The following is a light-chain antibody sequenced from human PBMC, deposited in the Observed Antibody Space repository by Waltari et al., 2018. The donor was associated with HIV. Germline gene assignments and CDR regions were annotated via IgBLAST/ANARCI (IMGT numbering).Light chain of an antibody. CDR3: QTWGPGIGV. V-gene: IGLV4-69*01. CDR2: VTTYGSH. Sequence: QLVVTHSPSVSAPLGASVKLTCTLSGEYSSYVIARHPHQPDRGPRSLMTVTTYGSHTTICGIPDRFLGSISGTERYLTISSLQSEDEAVYYCQTWGPGIGVFGRGTQLTVL. J-gene: IGLJ3*02. CDR1: GEYSSYV.